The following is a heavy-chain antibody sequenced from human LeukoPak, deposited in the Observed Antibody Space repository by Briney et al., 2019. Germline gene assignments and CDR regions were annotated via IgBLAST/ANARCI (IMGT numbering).Heavy chain of an antibody. D-gene: IGHD6-19*01. CDR2: ISAYNGNT. CDR1: GYTFTSYG. V-gene: IGHV1-18*01. CDR3: ARDFIAVVDFDY. J-gene: IGHJ4*02. Sequence: GASVKVSCKASGYTFTSYGISWVRQAPGQGLEWMGWISAYNGNTNYAQKLQGRVTTTADTSTSTAYMELRSLRSDDTAVYYCARDFIAVVDFDYWGQGTLVTVSS.